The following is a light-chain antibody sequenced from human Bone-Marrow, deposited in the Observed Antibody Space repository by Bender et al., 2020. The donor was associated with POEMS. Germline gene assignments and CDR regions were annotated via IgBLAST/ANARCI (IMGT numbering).Light chain of an antibody. J-gene: IGLJ1*01. CDR1: NSDVGKYNL. CDR3: SSYAGNYIYV. Sequence: QSALTQPASVSGSPGQSITISCTGANSDVGKYNLVSWYQQYPGEAPKLVIYKVNKRPSGVSNRFSGSKSGNTASLTISGLQAEDEADYYCSSYAGNYIYVFGGGTTLTVL. V-gene: IGLV2-23*02. CDR2: KVN.